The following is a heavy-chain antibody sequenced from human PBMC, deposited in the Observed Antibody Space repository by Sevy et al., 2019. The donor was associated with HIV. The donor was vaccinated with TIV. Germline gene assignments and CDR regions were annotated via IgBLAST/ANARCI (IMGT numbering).Heavy chain of an antibody. V-gene: IGHV4-4*02. Sequence: SETLSLTCTVSGDSIISSHWWSWFRQTPGKGLEWIGDMYHRGTTNYSTSLKNRVIISVDTSKNQFSLKLTSVTAADTAVYYCAAAAGTDILGYYFGSWGQGTPVTVSS. CDR1: GDSIISSHW. CDR2: MYHRGTT. J-gene: IGHJ4*02. D-gene: IGHD2-21*01. CDR3: AAAAGTDILGYYFGS.